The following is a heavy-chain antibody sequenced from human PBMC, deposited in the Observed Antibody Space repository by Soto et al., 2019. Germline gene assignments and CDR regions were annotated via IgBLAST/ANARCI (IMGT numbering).Heavy chain of an antibody. J-gene: IGHJ6*02. V-gene: IGHV4-59*01. CDR2: MSYSGTT. D-gene: IGHD4-17*01. CDR1: GGSTRDYY. CDR3: SRHMTTMTRDYYYAMDV. Sequence: QVQLQESGPGLVKPSETLSLTCTVSGGSTRDYYWSWIRQPPGKGPEWIGCMSYSGTTNYNPSLKSRVTTSLDTSKNQFSLRLTSVTAADTAIYYCSRHMTTMTRDYYYAMDVWGQGTTVTVSS.